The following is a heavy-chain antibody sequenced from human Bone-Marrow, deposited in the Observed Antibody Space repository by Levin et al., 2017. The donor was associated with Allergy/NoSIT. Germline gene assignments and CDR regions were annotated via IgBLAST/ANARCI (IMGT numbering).Heavy chain of an antibody. CDR2: IKGDGSEK. Sequence: PGGSLRLSCAGSGFAFGSYWISWVRQAPGKGLEWVANIKGDGSEKYYVDSVKGRFTISRDNAKNSLFLQMNSLRVEDTAVYYCAREPAALDYWGQGTQVTVSS. CDR3: AREPAALDY. D-gene: IGHD2-2*01. CDR1: GFAFGSYW. V-gene: IGHV3-7*01. J-gene: IGHJ4*02.